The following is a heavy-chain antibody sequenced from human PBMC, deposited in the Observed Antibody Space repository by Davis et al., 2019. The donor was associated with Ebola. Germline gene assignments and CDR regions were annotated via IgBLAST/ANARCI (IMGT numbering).Heavy chain of an antibody. CDR1: GGTFSSYA. J-gene: IGHJ5*02. Sequence: SVKVSCKASGGTFSSYAISWVRQAPGQGLEWMGGIIPIFGTANYAQKFQGRVTITADKSTSTAYMELSSLRSEDTAVYYCARGGIAARPNNWFDPWGQGTLVTVSS. CDR3: ARGGIAARPNNWFDP. CDR2: IIPIFGTA. V-gene: IGHV1-69*06. D-gene: IGHD6-6*01.